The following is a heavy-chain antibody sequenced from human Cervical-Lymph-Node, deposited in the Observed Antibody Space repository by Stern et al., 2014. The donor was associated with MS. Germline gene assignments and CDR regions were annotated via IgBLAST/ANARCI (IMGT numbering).Heavy chain of an antibody. D-gene: IGHD3-3*01. CDR2: FDPEDGET. Sequence: DQLVESGAEVKKPGASVKVSCKVSGYTLTELSMHWVRLAPGQGLEWMGGFDPEDGETIYAQKFQGRVTMTEDTSTDTAYMELSSLRSEDTAVYYCATDRDDFRSGYSAPTKGYGLDVWGQGTTVTVTS. CDR1: GYTLTELS. V-gene: IGHV1-24*01. J-gene: IGHJ6*02. CDR3: ATDRDDFRSGYSAPTKGYGLDV.